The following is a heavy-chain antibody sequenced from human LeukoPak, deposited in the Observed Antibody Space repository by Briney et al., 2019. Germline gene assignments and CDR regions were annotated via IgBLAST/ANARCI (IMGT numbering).Heavy chain of an antibody. CDR3: ARDGSSSRAFDI. D-gene: IGHD6-6*01. CDR1: GFTFSDYY. Sequence: GGSLRLSCAASGFTFSDYYMSWIRQAPGKGLEWVSYISSSGSTIYHADSVKGRFTISRDNAKNPLYLQMNSLRAEDTAVYYCARDGSSSRAFDIWGQGTMVTVSS. J-gene: IGHJ3*02. V-gene: IGHV3-11*01. CDR2: ISSSGSTI.